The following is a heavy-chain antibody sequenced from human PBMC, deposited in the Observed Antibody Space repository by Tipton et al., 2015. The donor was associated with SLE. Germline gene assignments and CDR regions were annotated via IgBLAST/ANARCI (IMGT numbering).Heavy chain of an antibody. J-gene: IGHJ4*02. CDR2: INHSGSP. CDR1: GGSLSGKY. Sequence: TLSLTCAVYGGSLSGKYWIWLRQPPGKGLEWIGEINHSGSPNYNPSLKSRVTISADTSKNHFSLRLNSVTAADTAVYYCAGTLDTTMGPFDCWGQGTLVTVSS. CDR3: AGTLDTTMGPFDC. D-gene: IGHD5-18*01. V-gene: IGHV4-34*01.